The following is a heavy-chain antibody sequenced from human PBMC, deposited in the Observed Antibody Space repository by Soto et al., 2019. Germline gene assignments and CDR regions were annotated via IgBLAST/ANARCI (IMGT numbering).Heavy chain of an antibody. V-gene: IGHV3-23*01. D-gene: IGHD3-3*01. CDR1: GFTFSSYA. CDR3: ACQIDKGDFWSGYYLFDY. Sequence: GGSLRLSCAASGFTFSSYAMSWVRQAPGKGLEWVSAISGSGGSTYYADSVKGRFTISRDNSKNTLYLQMNSLRAEDTAVYFCACQIDKGDFWSGYYLFDYWGQGTLVTVSS. CDR2: ISGSGGST. J-gene: IGHJ4*02.